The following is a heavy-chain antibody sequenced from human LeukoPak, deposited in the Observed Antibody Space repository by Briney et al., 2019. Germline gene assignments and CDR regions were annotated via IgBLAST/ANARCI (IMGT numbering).Heavy chain of an antibody. J-gene: IGHJ4*02. CDR2: INRDGSTT. V-gene: IGHV3-74*01. Sequence: GGSLRLSCTASGFTFSSYAMSWVRQAPGKGLVWVSRINRDGSTTNYADSVKGRFTVSRDNAKNTLNLQMNSLRAEDTALYYCARRYNWNYAIDCWGQGTLVTVSS. D-gene: IGHD1-7*01. CDR1: GFTFSSYA. CDR3: ARRYNWNYAIDC.